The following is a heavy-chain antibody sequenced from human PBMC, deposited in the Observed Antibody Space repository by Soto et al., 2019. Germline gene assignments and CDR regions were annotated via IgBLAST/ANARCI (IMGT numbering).Heavy chain of an antibody. J-gene: IGHJ4*02. Sequence: SETLSLTCTVSGVSISNADYYWSWIRQPPGKGLEWIGYIYYSGSTYYNPSLKSRVIISVDTSKKQFSLNLSSVTAADTAVYYCASRTRSSSRYFDYWGQGTLVTVSS. D-gene: IGHD2-2*01. V-gene: IGHV4-30-4*01. CDR1: GVSISNADYY. CDR3: ASRTRSSSRYFDY. CDR2: IYYSGST.